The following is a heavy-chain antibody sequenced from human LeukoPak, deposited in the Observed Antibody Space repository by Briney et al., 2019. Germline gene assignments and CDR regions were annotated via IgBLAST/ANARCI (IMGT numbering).Heavy chain of an antibody. J-gene: IGHJ6*02. D-gene: IGHD2-2*01. Sequence: ASVKVSCKASGYTFTSYAMHWVRQAPGQRLEWMGWINAGNGNTEYSQKFQGRVTITRDTSASTAYMELSSLRSEDTAVYYCARAGYCSSTSCYLEDYYYYGMDVWGQGTTVTVSS. CDR2: INAGNGNT. CDR3: ARAGYCSSTSCYLEDYYYYGMDV. V-gene: IGHV1-3*01. CDR1: GYTFTSYA.